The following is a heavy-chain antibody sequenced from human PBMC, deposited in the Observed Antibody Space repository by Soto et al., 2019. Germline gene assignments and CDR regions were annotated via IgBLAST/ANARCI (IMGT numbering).Heavy chain of an antibody. CDR2: IIPILGIA. CDR1: GYTFTNYA. J-gene: IGHJ3*02. Sequence: SVKVSCKASGYTFTNYAMHWVRQAPGQRLEWMGRIIPILGIANYAQKFQGRVTITADKSTSTAYMELSSLRSEDTAVYYCARDDYYDSTIEGAFDIWGQGTMVTVSS. CDR3: ARDDYYDSTIEGAFDI. V-gene: IGHV1-69*04. D-gene: IGHD3-22*01.